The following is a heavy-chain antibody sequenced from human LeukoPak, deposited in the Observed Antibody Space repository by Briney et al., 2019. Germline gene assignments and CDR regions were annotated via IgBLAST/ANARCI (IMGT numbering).Heavy chain of an antibody. J-gene: IGHJ4*02. D-gene: IGHD3-22*01. CDR3: ARQLWYYDSSGYSY. V-gene: IGHV5-51*01. CDR1: GYSFTSYW. CDR2: IHPDDSDT. Sequence: GESLQISCKGSGYSFTSYWIGWVRQMPGKGLEWMGIIHPDDSDTRYSPSIQGQVTISADKSISTAYLQWSSLKASDTAMYYCARQLWYYDSSGYSYWGQGTLVTVSS.